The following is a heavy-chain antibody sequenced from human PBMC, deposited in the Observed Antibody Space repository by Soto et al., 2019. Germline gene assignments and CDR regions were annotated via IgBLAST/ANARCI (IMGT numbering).Heavy chain of an antibody. CDR2: IDPVDSDT. J-gene: IGHJ4*02. CDR1: GYSFPSYW. D-gene: IGHD2-8*01. CDR3: ARLNGVAFHY. V-gene: IGHV5-51*01. Sequence: ESLQLSCKGCGYSFPSYWIAWVRQMPGKGLEWVGIIDPVDSDTRYSLSFQGQVTISVEKSISTAYLQWSSLKASDTAMYFCARLNGVAFHYWGQGTLVTVSS.